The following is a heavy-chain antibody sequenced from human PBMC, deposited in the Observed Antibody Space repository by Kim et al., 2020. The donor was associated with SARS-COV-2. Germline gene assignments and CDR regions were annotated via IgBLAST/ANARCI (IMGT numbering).Heavy chain of an antibody. CDR2: IYYSGST. D-gene: IGHD3-3*01. CDR1: GGSISSGGYY. J-gene: IGHJ6*02. Sequence: SETLSLTCTVSGGSISSGGYYWSWIRQHPGKGLEWIGYIYYSGSTYYNPSLKSRVTISVDTSKNQFSLKLSSVTAADTAVYYCARDLAGRYYDFWSGYYPTYGMDVWGQGTTVTVSS. CDR3: ARDLAGRYYDFWSGYYPTYGMDV. V-gene: IGHV4-31*03.